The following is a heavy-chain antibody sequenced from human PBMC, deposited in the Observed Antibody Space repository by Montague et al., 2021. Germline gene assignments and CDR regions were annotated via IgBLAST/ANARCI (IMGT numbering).Heavy chain of an antibody. D-gene: IGHD2-2*01. J-gene: IGHJ4*02. CDR2: ISWNSGSI. Sequence: SLRLSCAASGFTFDDYAMHWVRQTPGKGLEWVSGISWNSGSIGYADSVKGRFTISRDNAKNSLYLQMNNLRAEDTALYYCAKDAGIVVVPARHFDYWGQGTPVTVSS. V-gene: IGHV3-9*01. CDR3: AKDAGIVVVPARHFDY. CDR1: GFTFDDYA.